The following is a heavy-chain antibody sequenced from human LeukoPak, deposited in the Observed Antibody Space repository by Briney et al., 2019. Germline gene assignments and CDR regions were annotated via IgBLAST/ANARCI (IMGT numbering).Heavy chain of an antibody. Sequence: GGSLRLSCSASGFTFDYYAMHWVRQAPGKGLEWVSLISWDGGSTYYADSVKGRFTISRDNSKNYLYLQMNSLRAEDTALYYCAKGQQLVRGAFDIWGQGTMVTVSS. CDR1: GFTFDYYA. V-gene: IGHV3-43D*03. CDR3: AKGQQLVRGAFDI. J-gene: IGHJ3*02. CDR2: ISWDGGST. D-gene: IGHD6-13*01.